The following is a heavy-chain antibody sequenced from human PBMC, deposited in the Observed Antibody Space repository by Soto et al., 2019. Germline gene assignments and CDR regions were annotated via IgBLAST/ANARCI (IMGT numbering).Heavy chain of an antibody. V-gene: IGHV4-59*12. CDR2: IYYSGST. J-gene: IGHJ6*02. CDR3: ARTMTTVTTLGMDV. D-gene: IGHD4-4*01. Sequence: SETLSLTCTVSGGSISSYYWSWIRQPPVKGLEWIGYIYYSGSTNYSPPLKSRATISIDVSKNQFSLSLTSLTAADSAVYFCARTMTTVTTLGMDVWGQGTTVTVSS. CDR1: GGSISSYY.